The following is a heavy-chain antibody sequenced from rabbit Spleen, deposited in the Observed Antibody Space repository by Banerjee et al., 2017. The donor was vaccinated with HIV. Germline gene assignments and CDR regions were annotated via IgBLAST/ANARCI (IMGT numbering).Heavy chain of an antibody. Sequence: QEQLVESGGGLVQPEGSLTLTCKASGLDFTSSSWICWVRQAPEKGLEWIACIDVVKSGNTYYATWAKGRFTISKTSSTTVTLQMTSLTAADTATYFCTRDDGSGHYIDGYFNLWGPGTLVTVS. D-gene: IGHD1-1*01. CDR1: GLDFTSSSW. V-gene: IGHV1S45*01. CDR2: IDVVKSGNT. J-gene: IGHJ4*01. CDR3: TRDDGSGHYIDGYFNL.